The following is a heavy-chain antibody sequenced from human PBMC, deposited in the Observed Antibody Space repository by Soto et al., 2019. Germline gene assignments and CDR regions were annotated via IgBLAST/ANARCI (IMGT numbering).Heavy chain of an antibody. J-gene: IGHJ6*02. Sequence: GASVKVSCKASGGTFSTHAIIWVRQAPGHGLEWMGGIIPISGTTYYTQKFQGRVTITADEPTSTAFMELSSLKSDDTAVFYCARGYCSGGNCYSGMGVWGQGTMVTVSS. D-gene: IGHD2-15*01. CDR1: GGTFSTHA. CDR2: IIPISGTT. V-gene: IGHV1-69*13. CDR3: ARGYCSGGNCYSGMGV.